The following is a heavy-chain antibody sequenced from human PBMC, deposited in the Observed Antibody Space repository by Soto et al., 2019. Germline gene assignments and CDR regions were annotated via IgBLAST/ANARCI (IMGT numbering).Heavy chain of an antibody. D-gene: IGHD3-3*01. CDR2: IYYSGST. V-gene: IGHV4-31*03. J-gene: IGHJ6*02. CDR1: GGSISSGGYY. CDR3: ARDPAVLRFLEWLPSYGMDV. Sequence: QVQLQESGPRLVKPSQTLSLTCTVSGGSISSGGYYWSWIRQHPGKGLEWIGYIYYSGSTYYNPSLKSRVTISVDTSKNQFSLKLSSVTAADTAVYYCARDPAVLRFLEWLPSYGMDVWGQGTTVTVSS.